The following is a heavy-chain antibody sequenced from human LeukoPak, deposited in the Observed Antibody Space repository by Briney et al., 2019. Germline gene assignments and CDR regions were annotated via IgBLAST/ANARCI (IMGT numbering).Heavy chain of an antibody. CDR3: ATESLITIFGVVTPV. D-gene: IGHD3-3*01. CDR2: ISSYSSTI. Sequence: GGSLRLSCAASGFTFSSYSMNWVRQAPGKGLEWVSDISSYSSTIKYADSVKGRFTISRDNAKNSLYLQMNSLRAEDTAVYYCATESLITIFGVVTPVWGQGTLVTVSS. V-gene: IGHV3-48*04. CDR1: GFTFSSYS. J-gene: IGHJ4*02.